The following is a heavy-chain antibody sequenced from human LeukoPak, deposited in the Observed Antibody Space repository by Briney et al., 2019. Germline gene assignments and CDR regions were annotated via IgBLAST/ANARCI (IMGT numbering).Heavy chain of an antibody. CDR1: GFTFRNYL. D-gene: IGHD5-24*01. CDR2: INQDETKA. J-gene: IGHJ3*01. CDR3: GRGGDGIDV. Sequence: GGSLRLSCAVSGFTFRNYLMHWVRQAPGQGLAWVSRINQDETKAYADSVKDRFTVSRDNAKNMMYLQLNGLRAEDTAVYFCGRGGDGIDVWGQGTTVIVPS. V-gene: IGHV3-74*01.